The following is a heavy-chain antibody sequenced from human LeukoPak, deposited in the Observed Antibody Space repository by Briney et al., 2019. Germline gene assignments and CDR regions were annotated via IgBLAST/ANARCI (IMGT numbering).Heavy chain of an antibody. D-gene: IGHD3-22*01. CDR2: IGSSSSYI. Sequence: GGSLRLSCAASGFTFSSYSMNWVRQAPGKGLEWVSSIGSSSSYIYYADSVKGRFTISRDNAKNSLYLQMNSLRAEDTAVYYCARVDSSGYYFDYWGQGTLVTVSS. CDR1: GFTFSSYS. J-gene: IGHJ4*02. V-gene: IGHV3-21*01. CDR3: ARVDSSGYYFDY.